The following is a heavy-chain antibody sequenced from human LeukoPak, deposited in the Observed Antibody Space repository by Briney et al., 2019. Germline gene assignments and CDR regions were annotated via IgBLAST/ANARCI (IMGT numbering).Heavy chain of an antibody. CDR2: INHSGST. D-gene: IGHD2-2*02. CDR1: GGSFSGYY. CDR3: ARGKGGRIVVVPAAIRVAWFDP. Sequence: PSETLSLTCAVYGGSFSGYYWSWIRQPPGQGLEWIGEINHSGSTTYNPSLKSRVTISVDTSKTPFSLKLSSVTAADTAVYYCARGKGGRIVVVPAAIRVAWFDPWGQGTLVTVSS. V-gene: IGHV4-34*01. J-gene: IGHJ5*02.